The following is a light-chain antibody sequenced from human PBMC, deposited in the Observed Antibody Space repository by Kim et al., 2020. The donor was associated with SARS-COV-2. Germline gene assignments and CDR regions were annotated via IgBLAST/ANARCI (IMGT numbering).Light chain of an antibody. CDR2: RNN. J-gene: IGLJ3*02. CDR3: ASWDDNVSGPV. V-gene: IGLV1-47*01. Sequence: QSVLTQPPSASGTPGQRVTISCSGSSSNIATNYVSWYQLVPGTAPKLLIYRNNQRPSGVPDRFSDSKSGTSASLAISGLRSEDEADYYCASWDDNVSGPVFGGGTQLTVL. CDR1: SSNIATNY.